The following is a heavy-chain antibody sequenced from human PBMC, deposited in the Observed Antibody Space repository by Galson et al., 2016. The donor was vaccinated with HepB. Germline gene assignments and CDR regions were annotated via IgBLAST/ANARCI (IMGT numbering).Heavy chain of an antibody. CDR1: GFTFISYN. CDR3: ARDPMATRCYYYGMDV. CDR2: ISSSGGTI. Sequence: SLRLSCAASGFTFISYNMNWVRQAPGKGLEWISYISSSGGTIYYADSVKGRFTISRDNAKNTLYLQMNSLRAEDTAVYYGARDPMATRCYYYGMDVWGQGTTVTVSS. D-gene: IGHD5-24*01. V-gene: IGHV3-48*01. J-gene: IGHJ6*02.